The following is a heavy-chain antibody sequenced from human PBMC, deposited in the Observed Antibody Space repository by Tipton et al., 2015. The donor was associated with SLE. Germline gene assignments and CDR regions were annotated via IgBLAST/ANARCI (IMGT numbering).Heavy chain of an antibody. CDR1: GGSISSHY. Sequence: TLSLTCTVSGGSISSHYWSWIRQPPGKGLEWIGYIYYSGSTNYNPSLKSRVTISVDTSKNQFSLKLSSVTAADTAVYYCARETWGRWLQLGFDYWGQGTLLTISS. CDR2: IYYSGST. J-gene: IGHJ4*02. D-gene: IGHD5-24*01. V-gene: IGHV4-59*11. CDR3: ARETWGRWLQLGFDY.